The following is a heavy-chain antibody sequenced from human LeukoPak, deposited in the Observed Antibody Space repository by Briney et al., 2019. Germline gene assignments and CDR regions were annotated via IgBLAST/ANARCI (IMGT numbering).Heavy chain of an antibody. J-gene: IGHJ4*02. D-gene: IGHD3-10*01. V-gene: IGHV3-53*01. CDR1: GFTVSSNY. Sequence: PGGSLRLSCAASGFTVSSNYMSWVRQAPGKGLEWVSVIYSGGTTSYADYVKGRFTISRDNSKNTLFLQLNSLRAEDTAVYYCARVSSYGSGSYYHYYFDYWGQGTLVTVSS. CDR3: ARVSSYGSGSYYHYYFDY. CDR2: IYSGGTT.